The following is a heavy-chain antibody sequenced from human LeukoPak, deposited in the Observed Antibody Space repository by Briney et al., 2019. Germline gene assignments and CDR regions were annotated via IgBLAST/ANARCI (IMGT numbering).Heavy chain of an antibody. D-gene: IGHD3-3*01. J-gene: IGHJ5*02. CDR3: ATGWSGYYWTT. CDR2: IYHSGST. V-gene: IGHV4-38-2*02. Sequence: PSETLSLTCTVSGGSISSYYWGWIRQPPGKGLEWIGSIYHSGSTYYNTSLKSRVTISVDTSKNQFSLKLNSVTAADTAVYYCATGWSGYYWTTWGQGTLVAVSS. CDR1: GGSISSYY.